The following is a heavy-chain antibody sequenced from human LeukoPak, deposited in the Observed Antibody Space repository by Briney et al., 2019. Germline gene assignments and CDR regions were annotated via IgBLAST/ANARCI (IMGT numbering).Heavy chain of an antibody. CDR1: GGTFSSYT. J-gene: IGHJ3*02. Sequence: SVKVSCKASGGTFSSYTITWGRQAPGQGLEWMGGIIPIFGTANYAQKFQGRVTITADESTSTAYMELSSLRSEDTAVYYCAREDKRIAAGSSDAFDIWGQGTMVTVSS. CDR3: AREDKRIAAGSSDAFDI. D-gene: IGHD6-13*01. V-gene: IGHV1-69*13. CDR2: IIPIFGTA.